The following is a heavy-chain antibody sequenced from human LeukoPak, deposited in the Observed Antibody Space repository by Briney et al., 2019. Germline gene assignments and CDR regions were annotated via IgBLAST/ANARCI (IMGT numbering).Heavy chain of an antibody. D-gene: IGHD3-3*01. J-gene: IGHJ4*02. Sequence: SETLSLTCAVYGESFSGYYWSWIRQPPGKGLEWLGEIYHSGSTNYNPSLKSRVTISVDTSKNQFSLKLSSVTAADTAVYYCARARRDFWSRGAFDYWGQGTLVTVSS. CDR1: GESFSGYY. CDR2: IYHSGST. CDR3: ARARRDFWSRGAFDY. V-gene: IGHV4-34*01.